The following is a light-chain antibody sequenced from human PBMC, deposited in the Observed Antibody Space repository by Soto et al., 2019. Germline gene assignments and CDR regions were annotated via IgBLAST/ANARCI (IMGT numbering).Light chain of an antibody. J-gene: IGKJ1*01. CDR1: QGISST. CDR2: AAS. Sequence: DIQLTQSPSFLSASVGDRVTITCRASQGISSTLAWYQQKPGKAPKLLIYAASTLQSGVPSRFSGSGSGTEFTLTISSLQPEDFATYYCQQLYSYPVTFGQGTKVEIK. V-gene: IGKV1-9*01. CDR3: QQLYSYPVT.